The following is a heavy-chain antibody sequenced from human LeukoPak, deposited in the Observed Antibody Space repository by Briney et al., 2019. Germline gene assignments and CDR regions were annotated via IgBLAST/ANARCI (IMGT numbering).Heavy chain of an antibody. CDR1: GGSLSSRTYY. V-gene: IGHV4-39*01. Sequence: SETLSLTCTVSGGSLSSRTYYWGWIRQPPGKGLEWIGSIYSVTTSYNPSLKSRVTISVDTSKDQSSLKLTSVTAADTAVYYCARHFGSSSVSPYDYWGQGTLLTVSS. D-gene: IGHD6-6*01. J-gene: IGHJ4*02. CDR3: ARHFGSSSVSPYDY. CDR2: IYSVTT.